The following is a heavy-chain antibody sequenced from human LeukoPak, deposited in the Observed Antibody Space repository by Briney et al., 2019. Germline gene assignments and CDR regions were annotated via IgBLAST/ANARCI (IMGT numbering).Heavy chain of an antibody. V-gene: IGHV1-46*01. J-gene: IGHJ4*02. CDR2: IYPRDGST. CDR3: ARGAYYYED. D-gene: IGHD3-22*01. CDR1: GYTFTSNY. Sequence: ASVKVSCKASGYTFTSNYIHWVRQAPGQGLEWMGMIYPRDGSTSYAQKFQGRVTVTRDTSTSTVHMELSGLRAEDTAVYYCARGAYYYEDWGQGTLVTVSS.